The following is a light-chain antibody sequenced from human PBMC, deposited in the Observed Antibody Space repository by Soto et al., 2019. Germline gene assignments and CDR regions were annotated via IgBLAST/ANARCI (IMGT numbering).Light chain of an antibody. J-gene: IGKJ5*01. CDR1: QTVSITY. V-gene: IGKV3-20*01. Sequence: VLTQSPGTLSLSPGESATLSCRASQTVSITYLAWYQQKPGQAPRLLIFGASKRATGIPDRFSGSGSGRDFTLTISGLEPEDFAVYYCQQYGSSPLISFGQGTRLEIK. CDR2: GAS. CDR3: QQYGSSPLIS.